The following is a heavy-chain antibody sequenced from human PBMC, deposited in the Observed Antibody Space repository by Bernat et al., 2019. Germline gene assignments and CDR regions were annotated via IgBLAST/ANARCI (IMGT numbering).Heavy chain of an antibody. CDR3: VRDADYRVDY. CDR1: GSTFSSPV. CDR2: ISQDARER. D-gene: IGHD4-4*01. J-gene: IGHJ4*02. V-gene: IGHV3-74*01. Sequence: EVQLVESGGGLVQPGGPLRSSCPAPGSTFSSPVMPWVRQPPGKGRVWRSRISQDARERNYADPVKDRFTISRDNAKNTLYLQMDSLRADDTALYYCVRDADYRVDYWGLGTLVTVSS.